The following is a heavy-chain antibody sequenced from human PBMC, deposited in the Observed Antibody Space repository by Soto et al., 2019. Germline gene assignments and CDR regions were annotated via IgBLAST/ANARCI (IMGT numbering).Heavy chain of an antibody. CDR1: GGSISSSNW. CDR2: IYHSGST. D-gene: IGHD6-13*01. J-gene: IGHJ4*02. Sequence: QVQLQESGPGLVKPSGTLSLTCAVSGGSISSSNWWSWVRQPPGKGLEWIGEIYHSGSTNYNPSLNSRVTIXVXKXXNQFSLKLSSVTAADTAGYYCARAAMGGSSWPFDYWGQGTLVTVSS. V-gene: IGHV4-4*02. CDR3: ARAAMGGSSWPFDY.